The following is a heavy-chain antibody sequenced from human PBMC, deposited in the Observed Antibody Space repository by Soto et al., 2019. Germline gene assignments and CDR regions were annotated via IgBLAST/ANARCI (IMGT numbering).Heavy chain of an antibody. D-gene: IGHD6-6*01. CDR3: ARASVHSYSRSSSYSGSDEYYYYGMDV. CDR1: GYTFTSYV. V-gene: IGHV1-18*01. CDR2: ISAYNGNT. Sequence: QVQLVQSGAEVKKPGASVKVSCKASGYTFTSYVISWVRQAPGQGLEWMGWISAYNGNTNYAQKLQGRVTMTTDTSTSTAYMELRSLRSADTAVYYCARASVHSYSRSSSYSGSDEYYYYGMDVWGQGTTVTVSS. J-gene: IGHJ6*02.